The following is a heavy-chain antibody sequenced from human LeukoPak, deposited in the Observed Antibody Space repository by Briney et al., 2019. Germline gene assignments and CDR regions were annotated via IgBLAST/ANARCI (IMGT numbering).Heavy chain of an antibody. CDR2: IWYDGSNK. CDR1: GFTFSSYG. D-gene: IGHD4-17*01. V-gene: IGHV3-33*01. Sequence: GGSLRLSCAASGFTFSSYGMLWVRQAPGKGLEWVAVIWYDGSNKYYADSVKGRFTISRDNSKNTLYLQMNSLRAEDTAVYYCARDQAVTTVNWFDPWGQGTLVTVSS. J-gene: IGHJ5*02. CDR3: ARDQAVTTVNWFDP.